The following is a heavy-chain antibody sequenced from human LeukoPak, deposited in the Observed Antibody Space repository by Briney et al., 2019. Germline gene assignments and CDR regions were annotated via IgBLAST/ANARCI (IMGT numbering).Heavy chain of an antibody. CDR2: ISSDGATI. CDR3: ARYSSPVGNCFDP. Sequence: GGSLRLSCAASGFTFRTYWMNWVRQAPGKGLQWVSYISSDGATIHYADSVKGRFTISRDNAKNSLYLQMNSLRAEDTGVYYCARYSSPVGNCFDPWGQGTLVTVSS. CDR1: GFTFRTYW. V-gene: IGHV3-48*04. D-gene: IGHD4-11*01. J-gene: IGHJ5*02.